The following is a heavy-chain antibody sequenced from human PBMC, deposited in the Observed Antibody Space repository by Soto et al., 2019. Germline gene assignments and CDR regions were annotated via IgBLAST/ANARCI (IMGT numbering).Heavy chain of an antibody. D-gene: IGHD3-10*01. CDR1: GYTFTSYG. Sequence: GASVKVSCKASGYTFTSYGISWVRQAPGQGLEWMGWIRAYNGNTKYSQKFQGRVTITRDTSASTAYMELSSLRSEDTAVYYCARDTNYGSAQDWGQGTLVTVSS. V-gene: IGHV1-18*01. J-gene: IGHJ4*02. CDR2: IRAYNGNT. CDR3: ARDTNYGSAQD.